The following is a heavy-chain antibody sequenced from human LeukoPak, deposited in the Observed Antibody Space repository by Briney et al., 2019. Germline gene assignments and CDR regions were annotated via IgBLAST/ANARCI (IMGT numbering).Heavy chain of an antibody. Sequence: LSLTCTVSGGSISSGDYYWSWIRQPPGKGLEWIEYIYYSGSTYYNPSLKSRVTISVDTSKNQFSLKLSSVTAADTAVYYCARVRYYDFWSGYYPFDYWGQGTLVTVSS. CDR3: ARVRYYDFWSGYYPFDY. CDR2: IYYSGST. D-gene: IGHD3-3*01. J-gene: IGHJ4*02. V-gene: IGHV4-30-4*08. CDR1: GGSISSGDYY.